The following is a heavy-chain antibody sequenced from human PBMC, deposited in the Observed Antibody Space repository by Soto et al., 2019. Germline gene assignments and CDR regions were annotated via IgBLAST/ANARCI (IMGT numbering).Heavy chain of an antibody. CDR2: ITSGGGNT. CDR1: GFAFSSYA. CDR3: AKHCGSSSCYRFDP. J-gene: IGHJ5*02. Sequence: GGSLRLSCAASGFAFSSYAASWIRQAPGKGLEWVSSITSGGGNTYYADSVKGRFTISRDNSKNTLYLQMSSLRAEDTAVYYCAKHCGSSSCYRFDPWGQGTLVTVSS. V-gene: IGHV3-23*01. D-gene: IGHD2-2*01.